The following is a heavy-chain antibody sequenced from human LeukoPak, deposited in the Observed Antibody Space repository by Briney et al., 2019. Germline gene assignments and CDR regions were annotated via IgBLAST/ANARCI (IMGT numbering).Heavy chain of an antibody. D-gene: IGHD3-22*01. CDR3: ARHRDYYDT. V-gene: IGHV4-59*08. CDR2: IFSSGSA. CDR1: GGSLSGYY. Sequence: SETLSLTCTVSGGSLSGYYWSWIRQPPGKGLEWIGYIFSSGSAKYNPSLKSRVTISGDTSKNQISLKLTSVTAADTAVYFCARHRDYYDTWGHGTLVTVSS. J-gene: IGHJ4*01.